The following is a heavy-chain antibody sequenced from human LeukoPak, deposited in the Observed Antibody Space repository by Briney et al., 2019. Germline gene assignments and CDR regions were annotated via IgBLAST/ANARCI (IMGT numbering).Heavy chain of an antibody. V-gene: IGHV1-18*01. D-gene: IGHD3-3*01. Sequence: GASVKVSCKASGYTFTSYGISWVRQAPGQGLEWMGWISAYNGNTNYAQKLQGRVTMTTDTSTSTAYMELRSLRSDDTAVYYCARGGMCYDFWSGRPVYFDYWGQGTLVTVSS. CDR2: ISAYNGNT. J-gene: IGHJ4*02. CDR3: ARGGMCYDFWSGRPVYFDY. CDR1: GYTFTSYG.